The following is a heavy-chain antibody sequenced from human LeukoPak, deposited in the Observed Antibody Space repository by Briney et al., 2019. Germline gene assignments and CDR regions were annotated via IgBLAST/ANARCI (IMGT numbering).Heavy chain of an antibody. V-gene: IGHV3-9*01. CDR2: ITWNSGTI. CDR1: GFTFEDYA. J-gene: IGHJ4*02. CDR3: ARSWSDY. Sequence: QAGGSLRLSCVASGFTFEDYAMHWVRQVPGKGLEWVSGITWNSGTIVYAKSVKGRFTISRDNAKNSLYLQMNSLRAEDTAVYYCARSWSDYWGQGALVTVSS. D-gene: IGHD6-13*01.